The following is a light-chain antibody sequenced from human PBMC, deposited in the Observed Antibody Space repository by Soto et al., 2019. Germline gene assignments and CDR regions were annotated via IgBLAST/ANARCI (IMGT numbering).Light chain of an antibody. CDR2: YDS. CDR1: NIGSKS. J-gene: IGLJ2*01. V-gene: IGLV3-21*04. Sequence: SYELTQPPSVSVAPGKTARITCGGNNIGSKSVHWYQQKPGQAPVLVIYYDSDRPSGIPERFSGSNSGNTATLTISRVEAGDEFDYYCQVWDSSSDHPHVVFGGGTKVTVL. CDR3: QVWDSSSDHPHVV.